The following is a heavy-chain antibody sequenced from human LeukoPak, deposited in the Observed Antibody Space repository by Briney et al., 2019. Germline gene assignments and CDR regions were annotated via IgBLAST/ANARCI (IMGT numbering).Heavy chain of an antibody. J-gene: IGHJ4*02. CDR2: INPNSGGT. D-gene: IGHD2-21*02. V-gene: IGHV1-2*02. Sequence: ASVKVSCKASGGTFSSYAISWVRQAPGQGLEWMGWINPNSGGTNYAQKFQGRVTMTRDTSISTAYMELSRLRSDDTAVYYCVQTDIDYWGQGTLVTVSS. CDR3: VQTDIDY. CDR1: GGTFSSYA.